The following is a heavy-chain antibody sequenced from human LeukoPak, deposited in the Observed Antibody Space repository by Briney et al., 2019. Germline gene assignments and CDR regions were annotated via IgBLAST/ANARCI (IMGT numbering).Heavy chain of an antibody. V-gene: IGHV3-48*02. CDR3: ASGSGH. CDR1: GFTFSNYG. J-gene: IGHJ1*01. Sequence: PGGSLRLSCAASGFTFSNYGPNWVRQAPGKGLEWVSHISSSGSAKYYADSVKGRFTISRDNAKNSLYLQMNSLRDEDTAVFYCASGSGHWGQGPWSPSPQ. CDR2: ISSSGSAK. D-gene: IGHD2-2*03.